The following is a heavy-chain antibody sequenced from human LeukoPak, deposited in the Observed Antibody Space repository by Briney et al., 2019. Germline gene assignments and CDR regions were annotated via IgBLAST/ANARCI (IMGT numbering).Heavy chain of an antibody. V-gene: IGHV1-69*05. Sequence: SVKVSCKASGGTFSGYAISWVRQAPGQGLDWMGRIIPIFGTANYAQKFQGRVTITTDESTSTAYMELSSLRSEDTAVYYCARDHQIRTKDYYYYYYMDVWGKGTTVTVSS. CDR1: GGTFSGYA. CDR3: ARDHQIRTKDYYYYYYMDV. D-gene: IGHD1-14*01. J-gene: IGHJ6*03. CDR2: IIPIFGTA.